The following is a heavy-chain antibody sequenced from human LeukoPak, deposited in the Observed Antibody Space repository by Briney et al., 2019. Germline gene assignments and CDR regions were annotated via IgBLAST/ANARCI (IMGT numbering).Heavy chain of an antibody. CDR1: GYRFTTYW. V-gene: IGHV5-10-1*01. CDR2: IDPSDSYT. D-gene: IGHD4-17*01. Sequence: GESLKISCEGSGYRFTTYWISWVRQMPGKGLEWMGRIDPSDSYTDYSPSFQGHVTISADKSISTAYLQWSSLKASDTAMYYCARNYGSSDYWGQGTLVTVSS. CDR3: ARNYGSSDY. J-gene: IGHJ4*02.